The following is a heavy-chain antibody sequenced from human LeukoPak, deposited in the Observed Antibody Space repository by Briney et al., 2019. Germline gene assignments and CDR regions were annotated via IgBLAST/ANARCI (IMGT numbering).Heavy chain of an antibody. J-gene: IGHJ4*02. V-gene: IGHV4-59*04. CDR3: ARRGVGPTRLYYFDY. CDR2: IYYSGST. Sequence: SETLSLTCTVSGGSISSYYWSWIRQPPGKGLEWIGTIYYSGSTYYNPSLKSRVTISVDTSKKQFSLKLSSVTAADTAVYYCARRGVGPTRLYYFDYWGQGTLVTVSS. CDR1: GGSISSYY. D-gene: IGHD1-26*01.